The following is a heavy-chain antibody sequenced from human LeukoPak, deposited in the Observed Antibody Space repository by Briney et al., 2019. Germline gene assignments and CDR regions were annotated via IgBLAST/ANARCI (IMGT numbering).Heavy chain of an antibody. Sequence: GASVKVSCKASGYTFTGYYMHSVREAPGQGLEWMGWINPNSGGTNYAQKFQGRVTMTRDTSISTAYMELSRLRSDDTAVYYCARDWMAGSRWGYSGRDVWGQGTTVTVSS. CDR3: ARDWMAGSRWGYSGRDV. CDR1: GYTFTGYY. J-gene: IGHJ6*02. CDR2: INPNSGGT. D-gene: IGHD5-24*01. V-gene: IGHV1-2*02.